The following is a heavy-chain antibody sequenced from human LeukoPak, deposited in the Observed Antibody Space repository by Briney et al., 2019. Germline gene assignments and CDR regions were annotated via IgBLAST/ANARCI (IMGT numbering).Heavy chain of an antibody. D-gene: IGHD3-16*01. Sequence: PSQTLSLTCTVSGGSISSGNYYWNWIRQPAGKGLEWIGRIYTSGSTNYNPSLKSRITISADTSKNQFSLKLSSVTAADTAVYYCARTFWGKYIDYWGQGTLVTVTS. CDR3: ARTFWGKYIDY. CDR1: GGSISSGNYY. V-gene: IGHV4-61*02. J-gene: IGHJ4*02. CDR2: IYTSGST.